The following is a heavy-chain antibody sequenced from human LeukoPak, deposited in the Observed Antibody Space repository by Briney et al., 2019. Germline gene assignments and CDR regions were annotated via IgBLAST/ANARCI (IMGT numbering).Heavy chain of an antibody. CDR1: GGSFSGYY. CDR2: INHSGST. V-gene: IGHV4-34*01. D-gene: IGHD5-12*01. J-gene: IGHJ4*02. CDR3: ARGGGIVATAADY. Sequence: SETLSLTCAVYGGSFSGYYWSWIRQPPGKGLEWIGEINHSGSTNYNPSLKSRVTISVDTSKNQFSLKLSSVTAADTAVYYCARGGGIVATAADYWGQGTLVTVSS.